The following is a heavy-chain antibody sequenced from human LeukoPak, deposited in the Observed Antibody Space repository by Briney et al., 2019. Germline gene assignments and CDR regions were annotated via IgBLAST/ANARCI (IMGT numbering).Heavy chain of an antibody. CDR3: ARVPFTIFGVVPSPPSYYMDV. J-gene: IGHJ6*03. CDR2: IYYSGGT. D-gene: IGHD3-3*01. CDR1: GGSISSSSYY. Sequence: SETLSLTCTVSGGSISSSSYYWGWIRQPPGKGLEWIGSIYYSGGTYYNPSLKRRVTISVDTSKNQFSLKLSSVTAADTAVYYCARVPFTIFGVVPSPPSYYMDVWGKGTTVTVSS. V-gene: IGHV4-39*07.